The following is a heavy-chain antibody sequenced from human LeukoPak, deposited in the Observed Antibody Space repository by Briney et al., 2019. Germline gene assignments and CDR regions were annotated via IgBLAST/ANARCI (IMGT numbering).Heavy chain of an antibody. D-gene: IGHD3-3*01. J-gene: IGHJ4*02. V-gene: IGHV1-69*13. CDR1: GGTFSSYA. CDR3: ARGGFWLFDY. Sequence: GASVKVSCKASGGTFSSYAISWVRQAPGQGLEWMGGIIPIFGTANYAQKFQGRVTITADESTSTAYMELSSLRSEDTAVHYCARGGFWLFDYWGQGTLVTVSS. CDR2: IIPIFGTA.